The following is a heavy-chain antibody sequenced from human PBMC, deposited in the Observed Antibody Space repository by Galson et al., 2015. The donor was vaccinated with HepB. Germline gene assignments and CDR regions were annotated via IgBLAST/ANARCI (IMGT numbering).Heavy chain of an antibody. CDR1: GFTFSSYS. J-gene: IGHJ4*02. CDR2: ISSSSSTI. CDR3: ATGITMVRGVIISARATFDY. V-gene: IGHV3-48*02. Sequence: SLRLSCAASGFTFSSYSMNWVRQAPGKGLEWVSYISSSSSTIYYADSVKGRFTISRDNAKNSLYLQMNSLRDEDTAVYYCATGITMVRGVIISARATFDYWGQGTLVTVSS. D-gene: IGHD3-10*01.